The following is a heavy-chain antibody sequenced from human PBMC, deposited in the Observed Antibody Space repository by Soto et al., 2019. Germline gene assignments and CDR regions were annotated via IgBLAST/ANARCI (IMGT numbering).Heavy chain of an antibody. Sequence: QVQLQESGPGLVKPSETLSLTCTVSGGSISSYYWSWIRQPPGKGLEWIGYIYYSGSTNYNPSLKSRVTISVDTSKTQFSLKLSSVTAADTAVYYCARVPDYGDFYWYFDLWGRGTLVTVSS. J-gene: IGHJ2*01. CDR3: ARVPDYGDFYWYFDL. D-gene: IGHD4-17*01. CDR2: IYYSGST. CDR1: GGSISSYY. V-gene: IGHV4-59*01.